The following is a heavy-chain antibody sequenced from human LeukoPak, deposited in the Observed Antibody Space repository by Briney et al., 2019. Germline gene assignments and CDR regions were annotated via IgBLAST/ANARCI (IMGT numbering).Heavy chain of an antibody. V-gene: IGHV3-7*01. Sequence: GGSLRLSYAASGFTFSSYWMSWARQAPGKGLEWVANIKQDGSEKYYVDSVKGRFTISRDNAKNSLYLQMNSLRAEDTAVYYCAREGWLVRGFFDYWGQGTLVTVSS. CDR1: GFTFSSYW. D-gene: IGHD6-19*01. CDR2: IKQDGSEK. CDR3: AREGWLVRGFFDY. J-gene: IGHJ4*02.